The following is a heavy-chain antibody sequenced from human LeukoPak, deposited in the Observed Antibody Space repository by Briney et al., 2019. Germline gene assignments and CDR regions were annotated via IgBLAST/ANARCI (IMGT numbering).Heavy chain of an antibody. J-gene: IGHJ4*02. CDR3: ARPQYYYDSSGYYYYFGY. CDR2: ISYDGSNK. Sequence: PGGSLRLSCAASGFTFSSYAMHWVRQAPGKGLEWVAVISYDGSNKYYADSVKGRFTISRDNAKNSLYLQMNSLRAEDTAVYYCARPQYYYDSSGYYYYFGYWGQGTLVTVSS. D-gene: IGHD3-22*01. V-gene: IGHV3-30-3*01. CDR1: GFTFSSYA.